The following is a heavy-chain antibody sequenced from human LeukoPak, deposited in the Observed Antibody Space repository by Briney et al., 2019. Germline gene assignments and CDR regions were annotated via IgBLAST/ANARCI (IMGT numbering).Heavy chain of an antibody. Sequence: SVKVSCKASGGTFSSYAISWVRQAPGRGLEWMGRIIPILGIANYAQKFQGRVTITADKSTSTAYMELSSLRSEDTAVNYCARDQRYCSSTSCYADYYYGMDVWGQGTTVTVSS. CDR2: IIPILGIA. CDR3: ARDQRYCSSTSCYADYYYGMDV. V-gene: IGHV1-69*04. CDR1: GGTFSSYA. D-gene: IGHD2-2*01. J-gene: IGHJ6*02.